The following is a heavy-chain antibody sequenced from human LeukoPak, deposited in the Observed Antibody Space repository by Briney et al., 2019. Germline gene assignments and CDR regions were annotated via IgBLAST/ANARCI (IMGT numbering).Heavy chain of an antibody. Sequence: ASVKVSCKASGYTFTGYSMHWVRQAPGQGLEWMGLIRPNSGTTNYAQRFQGRVTMTRDTSISTAYMELSSLRSDDTAVYYCARDVDYSNYYFDYWGQGTLVTVSS. V-gene: IGHV1-2*02. J-gene: IGHJ4*02. CDR3: ARDVDYSNYYFDY. CDR1: GYTFTGYS. CDR2: IRPNSGTT. D-gene: IGHD4-11*01.